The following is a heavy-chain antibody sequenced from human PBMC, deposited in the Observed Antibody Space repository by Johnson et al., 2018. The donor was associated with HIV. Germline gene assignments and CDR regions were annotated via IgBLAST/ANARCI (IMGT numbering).Heavy chain of an antibody. Sequence: MQLVESGGGLVKPGGSLRLSCAASGFTFSNAWMSWVRQAPGKGLEWVARINRKTDGGTTDYAAPVKGRFTISRDDSKNTLYLQMNSLKTEDTAVYYCTTGELWNGYYLHDAFDIWGQGTMVTVSS. CDR2: INRKTDGGTT. CDR3: TTGELWNGYYLHDAFDI. J-gene: IGHJ3*02. CDR1: GFTFSNAW. V-gene: IGHV3-15*01. D-gene: IGHD3-3*01.